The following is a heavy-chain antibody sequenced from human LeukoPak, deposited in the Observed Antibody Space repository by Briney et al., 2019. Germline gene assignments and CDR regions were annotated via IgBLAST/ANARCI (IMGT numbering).Heavy chain of an antibody. CDR3: ARALRDGYNLVYYFDY. Sequence: PGGSLRLSCAASGFTFSDYYMSWIRQAPGKGLEWVSYISSSGSTIYYADSVKGRFTISRDNAKNSLYLQMNSLRAEDTAVYYCARALRDGYNLVYYFDYWGQGTLVTVSS. CDR1: GFTFSDYY. D-gene: IGHD5-24*01. CDR2: ISSSGSTI. J-gene: IGHJ4*02. V-gene: IGHV3-11*04.